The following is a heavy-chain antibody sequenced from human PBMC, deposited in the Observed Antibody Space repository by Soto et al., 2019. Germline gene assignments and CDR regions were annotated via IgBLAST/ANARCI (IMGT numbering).Heavy chain of an antibody. D-gene: IGHD3-22*01. CDR2: ISYDGSNK. J-gene: IGHJ4*02. V-gene: IGHV3-30-3*01. Sequence: GGSLRLSCAASGFTFSSYAMHWVRQAPGKGLEWVAVISYDGSNKYYADSVKGRFTISRDNSKNTLYLQMNSLRAEDTAVYYCARDDITMIVVVISGHPGFDYWGQGTLVTVSS. CDR3: ARDDITMIVVVISGHPGFDY. CDR1: GFTFSSYA.